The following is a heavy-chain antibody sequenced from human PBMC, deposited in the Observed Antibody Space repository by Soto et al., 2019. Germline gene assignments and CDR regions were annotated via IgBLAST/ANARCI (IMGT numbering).Heavy chain of an antibody. Sequence: ASVKVSCKASGYTFTSYAMHWVRQAPGQRLEWMGWINAGNGNAKYSQKFQGRVTITRDTSASTAYMELSSLRSEDTAVYYCARAPTSSWKKWFDPWGQGTLVTVSS. D-gene: IGHD6-13*01. CDR2: INAGNGNA. CDR3: ARAPTSSWKKWFDP. CDR1: GYTFTSYA. J-gene: IGHJ5*02. V-gene: IGHV1-3*01.